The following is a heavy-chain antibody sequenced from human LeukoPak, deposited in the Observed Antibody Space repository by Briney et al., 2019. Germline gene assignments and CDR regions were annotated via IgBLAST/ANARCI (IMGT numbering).Heavy chain of an antibody. CDR3: PREMVVPAAIQGRSYDSSGYHY. D-gene: IGHD2-2*02. Sequence: ASVKVSFNASGYTFTICYMHWVRQAPGQRLEWMGIINPSGGSTSYAQKFQVRVTMTRDTATSTVYLELSSLRSEDTAVYYCPREMVVPAAIQGRSYDSSGYHYWGQGTLVTVSS. CDR2: INPSGGST. J-gene: IGHJ4*02. V-gene: IGHV1-46*03. CDR1: GYTFTICY.